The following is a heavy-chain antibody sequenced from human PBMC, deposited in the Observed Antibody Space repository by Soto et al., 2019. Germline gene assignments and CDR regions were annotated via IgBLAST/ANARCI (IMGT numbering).Heavy chain of an antibody. CDR1: GYSFSNFD. Sequence: QVQLVQSGAEVKKPGASVKVSCKASGYSFSNFDVNWVRQAPWQGLEWVGWMDPRNGNTGYAEKFQGRVTMTANIAISTAYMELSSLKSEDTSVYYCARELGDFRSRSGVFLSVMDVWGQGTTVTVSS. J-gene: IGHJ6*02. CDR2: MDPRNGNT. CDR3: ARELGDFRSRSGVFLSVMDV. V-gene: IGHV1-8*01. D-gene: IGHD3-3*01.